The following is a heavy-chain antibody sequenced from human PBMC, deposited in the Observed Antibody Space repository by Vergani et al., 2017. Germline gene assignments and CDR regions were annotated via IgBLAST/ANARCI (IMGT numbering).Heavy chain of an antibody. D-gene: IGHD1-1*01. CDR2: ISYDGSNK. CDR3: ANWNPLGD. J-gene: IGHJ4*02. Sequence: QVQLVESGGGVVQPGRSLRLSCAASGFTFSSYGMHWVRQAPGKGLEWVAVISYDGSNKYYADSVKGRFTISRDNSKNTLYLQMNSLRAEDTAVYYCANWNPLGDWGQGTLVTVSS. V-gene: IGHV3-30*18. CDR1: GFTFSSYG.